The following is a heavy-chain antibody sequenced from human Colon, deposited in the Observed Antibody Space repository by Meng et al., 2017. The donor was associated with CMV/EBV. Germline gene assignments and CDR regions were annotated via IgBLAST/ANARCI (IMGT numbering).Heavy chain of an antibody. J-gene: IGHJ4*02. Sequence: GESLKISCAASGFTFSDYYMTWIRQAPGKGLEWVSYISGSGSAIYYADSVKGRFTISRDNAENSLYLQMNSLRVEDTAVYYCARSGAPIDYWGQGTLVTVSS. V-gene: IGHV3-11*04. CDR3: ARSGAPIDY. D-gene: IGHD1-26*01. CDR1: GFTFSDYY. CDR2: ISGSGSAI.